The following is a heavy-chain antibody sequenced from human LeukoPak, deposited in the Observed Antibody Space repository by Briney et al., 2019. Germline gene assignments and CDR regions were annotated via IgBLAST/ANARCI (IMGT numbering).Heavy chain of an antibody. CDR3: ARGAYYDFWSGYYPTTKWFDP. CDR1: GGSVSSGSYY. J-gene: IGHJ5*02. V-gene: IGHV4-61*01. CDR2: IYYSGST. D-gene: IGHD3-3*01. Sequence: PSETLSLTCTVSGGSVSSGSYYWSWIRQPPGKGLEWIGYIYYSGSTNYNPSLKSRVTISVDTSKNQFSLKLSSVTAADTAVYYCARGAYYDFWSGYYPTTKWFDPWGQGTLVTVSS.